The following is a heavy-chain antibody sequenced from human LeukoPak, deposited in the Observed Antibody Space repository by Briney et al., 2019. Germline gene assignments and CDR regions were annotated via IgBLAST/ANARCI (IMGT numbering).Heavy chain of an antibody. V-gene: IGHV3-74*01. CDR1: GFTFSSYW. J-gene: IGHJ4*02. D-gene: IGHD4-23*01. CDR3: ARGRPHGNDY. CDR2: IASDGSST. Sequence: GGSLRHSCAASGFTFSSYWMNWVRQAPGKGLVWVSRIASDGSSTTYADSVKGRFSISRDNAKNTLYLQMNSLRVEDTAVYYCARGRPHGNDYWGQGTLVTVSS.